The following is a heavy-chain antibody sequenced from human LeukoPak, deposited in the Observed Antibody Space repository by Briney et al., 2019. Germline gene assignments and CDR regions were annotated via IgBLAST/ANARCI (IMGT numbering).Heavy chain of an antibody. CDR3: ARKSYGLYYMDV. D-gene: IGHD5-18*01. V-gene: IGHV3-48*01. Sequence: GGSLSLSCAASGFTFSSYSMNWVRQAPGKGLEGVSYISSSSSSTIYYADSVKGRFTISRDNAKNSLYLQMNSLRAEDTAVYYCARKSYGLYYMDVWGKGTTVTVSS. CDR2: ISSSSSSTI. CDR1: GFTFSSYS. J-gene: IGHJ6*03.